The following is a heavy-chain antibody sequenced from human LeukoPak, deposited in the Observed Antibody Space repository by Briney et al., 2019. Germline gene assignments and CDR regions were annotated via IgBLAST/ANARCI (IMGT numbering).Heavy chain of an antibody. Sequence: SETLSLTCGASGGSFSDYYWSWIRQPPGKGLEWIGEIIHSGATSSSPSLKSRVTISMDPSKNQFSLRLGSVTAADTAVYYCARGRFSVYYFDYWGQGSLVTVSS. J-gene: IGHJ4*02. CDR1: GGSFSDYY. CDR2: IIHSGAT. CDR3: ARGRFSVYYFDY. D-gene: IGHD3-3*02. V-gene: IGHV4-34*01.